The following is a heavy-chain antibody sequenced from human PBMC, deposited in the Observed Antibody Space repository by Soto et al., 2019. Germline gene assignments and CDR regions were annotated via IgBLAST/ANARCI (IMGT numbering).Heavy chain of an antibody. Sequence: PSETLSLTCAVYGGSFSGYYWSWIRQPPGKGLEWIGEINHSGSTNYNPSLKSRVTISVDTSKNHFSLKLISVTAADTAVYYCARIHDFWSGPFDYWGKGTLVTVSS. J-gene: IGHJ4*02. D-gene: IGHD3-3*01. CDR3: ARIHDFWSGPFDY. CDR2: INHSGST. CDR1: GGSFSGYY. V-gene: IGHV4-34*01.